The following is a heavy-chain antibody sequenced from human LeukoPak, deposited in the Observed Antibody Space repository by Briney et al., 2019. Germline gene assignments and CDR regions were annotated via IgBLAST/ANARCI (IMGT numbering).Heavy chain of an antibody. Sequence: SQTLSLTCTVSGGSISSGGYYWSWIRQHPGKGLEWIGYIYYSGSTYYNPSLKSRVTISVDTSENQFSLKLSSVTAADTAVYYCAAGYSYGSGYGMDVWGQGTTVTVSS. CDR1: GGSISSGGYY. CDR2: IYYSGST. D-gene: IGHD5-18*01. CDR3: AAGYSYGSGYGMDV. J-gene: IGHJ6*02. V-gene: IGHV4-31*03.